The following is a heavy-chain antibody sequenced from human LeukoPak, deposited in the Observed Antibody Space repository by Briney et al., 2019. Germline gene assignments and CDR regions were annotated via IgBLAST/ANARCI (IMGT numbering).Heavy chain of an antibody. CDR1: GGSISSGSYY. CDR2: IYTSGST. CDR3: ARVSVTMVRGVILVWFDP. Sequence: SETLSLTCTVSGGSISSGSYYWSWIRQPAGKGLEWIGRIYTSGSTNYNPSLKSRVTISVDTSKNQFSLKLSSVTAADTAVYYCARVSVTMVRGVILVWFDPWGQGTLVTVSS. J-gene: IGHJ5*02. V-gene: IGHV4-61*02. D-gene: IGHD3-10*01.